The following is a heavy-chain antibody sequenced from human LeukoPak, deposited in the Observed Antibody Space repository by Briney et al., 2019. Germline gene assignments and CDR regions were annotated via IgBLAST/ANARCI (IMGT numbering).Heavy chain of an antibody. D-gene: IGHD3-10*01. CDR2: IYYSGST. V-gene: IGHV4-59*01. CDR1: GGSISSYY. CDR3: AREPGGSYYNVPLLDY. J-gene: IGHJ4*02. Sequence: PSETLSLTCTVSGGSISSYYWSWIRQPPGKGLGWIGYIYYSGSTNYNPSLKSRVTISVDTSKNQFSLKLSSVTAADTAVYYCAREPGGSYYNVPLLDYWGQGTLVTVSS.